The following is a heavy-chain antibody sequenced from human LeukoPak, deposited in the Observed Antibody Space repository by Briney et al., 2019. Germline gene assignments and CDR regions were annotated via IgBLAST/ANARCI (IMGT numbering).Heavy chain of an antibody. D-gene: IGHD1-26*01. Sequence: PSETLSLTCAVYGGSFSGYYWSWIRQPPGKGLEWIGYIYYSGSTNYNPSLKSRVTISVDTSKNQFSLKLSSVTAADTAVYYYARQKGVGATWFDPWGQGTLVTVSS. V-gene: IGHV4-59*01. CDR1: GGSFSGYY. J-gene: IGHJ5*02. CDR3: ARQKGVGATWFDP. CDR2: IYYSGST.